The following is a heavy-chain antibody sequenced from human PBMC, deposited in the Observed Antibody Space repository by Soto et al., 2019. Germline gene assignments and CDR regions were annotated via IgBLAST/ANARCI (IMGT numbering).Heavy chain of an antibody. Sequence: QVQLVQSGAEVKKPGSSVKVSCKASGGTFSSYAISWVRQAPGQGLEWMGGIIPIFGTANYAQKFQGRVTITADESTSTAYVELSSLSSEDAAVYYCGHGGVFRGYGGRAGYYYYYGMDVWGQGTTVTVSS. J-gene: IGHJ6*02. D-gene: IGHD3-16*01. CDR2: IIPIFGTA. CDR1: GGTFSSYA. CDR3: GHGGVFRGYGGRAGYYYYYGMDV. V-gene: IGHV1-69*01.